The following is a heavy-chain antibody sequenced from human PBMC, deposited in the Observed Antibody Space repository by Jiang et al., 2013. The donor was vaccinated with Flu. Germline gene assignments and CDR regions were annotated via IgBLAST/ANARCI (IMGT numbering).Heavy chain of an antibody. CDR2: GTT. V-gene: IGHV3-23*01. J-gene: IGHJ4*02. CDR3: AKATAGDFDY. Sequence: GTTYYADSVKGRFTISRDNSKNTLYLQMNSLRAEDTAIYYCAKATAGDFDYWGQGTLVTVSS. D-gene: IGHD6-13*01.